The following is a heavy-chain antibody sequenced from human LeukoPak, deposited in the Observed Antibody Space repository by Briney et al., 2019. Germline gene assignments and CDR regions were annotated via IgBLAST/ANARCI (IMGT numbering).Heavy chain of an antibody. J-gene: IGHJ4*02. V-gene: IGHV3-7*01. CDR2: IKQDGSEK. CDR1: GFTFSSYG. Sequence: PGGSLRLSCAASGFTFSSYGMSWVRQAPGKGLEWVANIKQDGSEKYYVDSVKGRFTISRDNAKNSLYLQMNSLRAEDTAVYYCARPGHSSGYTAFGYWGQGTLVTVSS. CDR3: ARPGHSSGYTAFGY. D-gene: IGHD3-22*01.